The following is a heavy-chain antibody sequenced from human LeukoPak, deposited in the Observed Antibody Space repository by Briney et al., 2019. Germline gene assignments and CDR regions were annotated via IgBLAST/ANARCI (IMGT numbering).Heavy chain of an antibody. D-gene: IGHD3-9*01. Sequence: PGASLRLSCAASGFTFSNYAMSWVRQAPGKGLEWVSAILGSGGSTYYAGSVKGRFTVSRDNSRSTLYLQMKSLRAEDTALYYCAKWGDYDVLTGYYVPDYWGQGTRVTVSS. CDR1: GFTFSNYA. CDR2: ILGSGGST. CDR3: AKWGDYDVLTGYYVPDY. V-gene: IGHV3-23*01. J-gene: IGHJ4*02.